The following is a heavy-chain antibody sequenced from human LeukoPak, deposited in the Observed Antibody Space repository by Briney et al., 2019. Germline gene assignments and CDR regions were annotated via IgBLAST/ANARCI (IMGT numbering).Heavy chain of an antibody. V-gene: IGHV4-31*03. Sequence: PSETLSLTCTVSGVSISSGGYYWSWIRQHPGKGLEWIGYIYYTGSIYYNPSLKSRVTISVDTSKNQFSLKLTSVTAADTAVYYCAREVVVPGATFDYWGQGTLVTVSS. CDR2: IYYTGSI. CDR1: GVSISSGGYY. D-gene: IGHD2-2*01. CDR3: AREVVVPGATFDY. J-gene: IGHJ4*02.